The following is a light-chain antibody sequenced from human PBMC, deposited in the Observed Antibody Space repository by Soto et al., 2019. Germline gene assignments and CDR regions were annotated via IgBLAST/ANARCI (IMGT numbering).Light chain of an antibody. CDR2: GAS. J-gene: IGKJ1*01. CDR1: QSVSRTY. CDR3: QQCGSSPWT. Sequence: EIVLTQSPGTLSLSPGERATLSCRASQSVSRTYLAWYQQKPGQAPRLLIYGASSRATGIPDRFSGGGSGTDFTLTISRVEPEDFAVYYCQQCGSSPWTFGQGTKVEIK. V-gene: IGKV3-20*01.